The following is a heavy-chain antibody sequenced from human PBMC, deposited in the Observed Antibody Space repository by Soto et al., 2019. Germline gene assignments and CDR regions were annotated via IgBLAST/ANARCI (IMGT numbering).Heavy chain of an antibody. CDR1: GFTFSTYA. J-gene: IGHJ4*02. Sequence: PVGSLRLSCAASGFTFSTYAMSWVRQAPGKGLEWVSSISGSGGSTYSADSVKGRFTISRDNSKNSLYLQMNSLRAEDTAVYYCAKEGSGWSYFDYWGQGTLVTVSS. CDR3: AKEGSGWSYFDY. CDR2: ISGSGGST. V-gene: IGHV3-23*01. D-gene: IGHD6-13*01.